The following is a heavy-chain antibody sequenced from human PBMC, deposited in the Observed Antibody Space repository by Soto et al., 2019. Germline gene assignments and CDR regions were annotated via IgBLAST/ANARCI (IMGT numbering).Heavy chain of an antibody. V-gene: IGHV3-23*01. D-gene: IGHD3-22*01. CDR1: GCTFSSFA. CDR2: ISGSGGST. CDR3: AKAKAPAIVAVIHPPWYYGMDV. J-gene: IGHJ6*02. Sequence: PGRPLRLFCAASGCTFSSFAVSWVLQAPGKGLEWVSAISGSGGSTYYADSVKGRFTISRDNSKNTLYLQMNSLRAEDTAVYYCAKAKAPAIVAVIHPPWYYGMDVWGQGTTVTVSS.